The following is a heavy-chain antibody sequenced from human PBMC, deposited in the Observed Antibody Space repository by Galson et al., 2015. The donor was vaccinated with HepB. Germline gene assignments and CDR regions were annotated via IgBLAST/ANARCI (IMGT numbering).Heavy chain of an antibody. J-gene: IGHJ5*02. V-gene: IGHV4-31*03. CDR1: GGSISSGGYY. CDR3: ARTLGYCSSTSCKPDSSGGWFGP. CDR2: IYYSGST. Sequence: TLSLTCTVSGGSISSGGYYWSWIRQHPGKGLEWIGYIYYSGSTYYNPSLKSRVTISVDTSKNQFSLKLSSVTAADTAVYYCARTLGYCSSTSCKPDSSGGWFGPWGQGTLVTVSS. D-gene: IGHD2-2*01.